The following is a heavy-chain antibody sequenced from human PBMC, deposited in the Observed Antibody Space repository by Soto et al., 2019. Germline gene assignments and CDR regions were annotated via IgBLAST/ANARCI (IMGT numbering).Heavy chain of an antibody. CDR3: ARHAVHISGITDY. Sequence: QLQLQESGPGLVKPSETLSLTCTVSGGSITTSSYYWGWLRQPPGNGLEWIGSIYYSGSTYYNPSLTSRVTISVDTSKTQFSLTPSSLTAADTAVYYCARHAVHISGITDYWGQGSLVTVSA. V-gene: IGHV4-39*01. J-gene: IGHJ4*02. D-gene: IGHD6-19*01. CDR1: GGSITTSSYY. CDR2: IYYSGST.